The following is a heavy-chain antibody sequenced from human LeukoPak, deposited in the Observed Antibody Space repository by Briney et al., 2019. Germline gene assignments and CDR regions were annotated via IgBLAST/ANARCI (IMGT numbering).Heavy chain of an antibody. CDR2: IYYTGST. J-gene: IGHJ3*02. D-gene: IGHD1-1*01. CDR1: GGSINSGGYY. V-gene: IGHV4-31*03. Sequence: PSETLSLTCIVSGGSINSGGYYWSWIRQHPGKGLEWIGNIYYTGSTYYNPSLKGRVTISVDTSKNQFSLKLSSGTAADTAVYYCGREKWNRAFRSDSFDIWGQGTMVTISS. CDR3: GREKWNRAFRSDSFDI.